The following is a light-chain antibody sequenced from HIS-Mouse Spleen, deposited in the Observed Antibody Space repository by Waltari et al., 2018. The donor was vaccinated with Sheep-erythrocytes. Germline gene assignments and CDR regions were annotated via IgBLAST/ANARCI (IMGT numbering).Light chain of an antibody. CDR1: QSVSSSY. J-gene: IGKJ1*01. CDR2: GAS. CDR3: QQYGSSPWT. V-gene: IGKV3-20*01. Sequence: EIGFTQSPGTLSLSPVERATLSCSASQSVSSSYLAWYQQKPGQAPRLLIYGASSRATGIPDRFSGSGSGTDFTLTISRLEPEDFAVYYCQQYGSSPWTFGQGTKVEIK.